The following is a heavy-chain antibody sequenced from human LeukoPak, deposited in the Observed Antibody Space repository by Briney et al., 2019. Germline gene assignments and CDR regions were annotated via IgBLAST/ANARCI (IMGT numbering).Heavy chain of an antibody. CDR3: AKSPPNKAAAGLFDY. Sequence: GALRLSCAASGFTFSSYSMNWVRQAPGKGLEWVSAISGSGGSTYYADSVKGRFTISRDNSKNTLYLQMNSLRAEDTAVYYCAKSPPNKAAAGLFDYWGQGTLVTVSS. V-gene: IGHV3-23*01. D-gene: IGHD6-13*01. CDR2: ISGSGGST. J-gene: IGHJ4*02. CDR1: GFTFSSYS.